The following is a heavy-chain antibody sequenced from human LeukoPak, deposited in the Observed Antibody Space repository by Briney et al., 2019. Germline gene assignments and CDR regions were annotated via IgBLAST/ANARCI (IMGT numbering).Heavy chain of an antibody. Sequence: GASVKVSCKASGGTFSSYAISWVRQAPGQGLEWMGGIIPIFGTANYAQKFQGRVTITADKSTSTAYMELSSLRSEDTAVYYCARTEASRLSAFDIWGQGTMVTVSS. CDR2: IIPIFGTA. CDR3: ARTEASRLSAFDI. V-gene: IGHV1-69*06. D-gene: IGHD6-13*01. CDR1: GGTFSSYA. J-gene: IGHJ3*02.